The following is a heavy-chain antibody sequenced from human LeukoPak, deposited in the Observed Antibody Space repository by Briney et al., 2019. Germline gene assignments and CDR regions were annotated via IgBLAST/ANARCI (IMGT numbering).Heavy chain of an antibody. J-gene: IGHJ4*02. Sequence: PSETLSLTCAVYGGSFSGYYWSWIRQPPGKGLEWIWEINHSGSTNYNPSLKSRVTISVDTSKNQFSLKMSTVTAADTAVYYCATGMAAAGPRNFDYWGQGNLVTVSS. CDR1: GGSFSGYY. V-gene: IGHV4-34*01. CDR2: INHSGST. D-gene: IGHD6-13*01. CDR3: ATGMAAAGPRNFDY.